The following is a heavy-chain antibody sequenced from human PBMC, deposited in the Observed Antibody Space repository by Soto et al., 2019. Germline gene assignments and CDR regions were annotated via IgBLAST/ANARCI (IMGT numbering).Heavy chain of an antibody. D-gene: IGHD3-22*01. CDR1: GFTFSSYG. Sequence: GGSLRLSCAASGFTFSSYGMHWVRQAPGKGLEWVAVIWYDGSNKYYADSVKGRFTISRDNSKNTLYLQMNSLRAEDTAVYYCARVGPSPLVSSGYYYYYYGMDVWGQGTTVTVSS. CDR3: ARVGPSPLVSSGYYYYYYGMDV. J-gene: IGHJ6*02. V-gene: IGHV3-33*01. CDR2: IWYDGSNK.